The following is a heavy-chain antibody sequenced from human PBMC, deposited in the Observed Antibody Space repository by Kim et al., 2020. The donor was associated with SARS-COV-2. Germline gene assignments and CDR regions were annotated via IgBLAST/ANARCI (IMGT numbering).Heavy chain of an antibody. V-gene: IGHV4-59*08. CDR3: ARLGPNYDILTGDNWFDP. CDR2: IYYSGST. Sequence: SETLSLTCTVSGGSISSYYWSWIRQPPGKGLEWIGYIYYSGSTNYNPSLKSRVTISVDTSKNQFSLKLSSVTAADTAVYYCARLGPNYDILTGDNWFDPWGQGTLVTVSS. J-gene: IGHJ5*02. D-gene: IGHD3-9*01. CDR1: GGSISSYY.